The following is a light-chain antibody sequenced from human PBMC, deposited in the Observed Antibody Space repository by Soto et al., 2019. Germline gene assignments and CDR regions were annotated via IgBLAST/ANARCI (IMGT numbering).Light chain of an antibody. CDR2: AAS. CDR1: QSVGSNT. Sequence: ETALTQSPGTLSLSPGERATLSCRASQSVGSNTLAWYQQKPGQPPRLLMYAASTRASGIPDRFSGSGSGTDFTLTVSRLEPDDFAVYYCQQYGTPPSWTFGQGTKVDIK. CDR3: QQYGTPPSWT. V-gene: IGKV3-20*01. J-gene: IGKJ1*01.